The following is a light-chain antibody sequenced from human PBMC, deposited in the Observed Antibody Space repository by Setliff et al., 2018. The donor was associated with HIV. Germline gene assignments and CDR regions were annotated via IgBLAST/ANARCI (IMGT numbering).Light chain of an antibody. V-gene: IGLV3-21*03. CDR3: QVWDNNSDHVG. CDR1: NIGGKS. CDR2: DDS. Sequence: SYELTQPPSVSVAPGRTAKITCGGNNIGGKSVHWYQQKPGQAPVLVVYDDSDRPSGIPERFSGSNSGNTATLTISGVEAGDEADYYCQVWDNNSDHVGFGGGTKVTVL. J-gene: IGLJ2*01.